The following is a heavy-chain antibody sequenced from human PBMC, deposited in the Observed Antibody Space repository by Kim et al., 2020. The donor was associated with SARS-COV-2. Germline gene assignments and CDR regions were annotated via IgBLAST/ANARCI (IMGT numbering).Heavy chain of an antibody. J-gene: IGHJ5*02. CDR1: GYTFTSYY. V-gene: IGHV1-46*01. CDR3: AGGVTDYGSGSYNNWFDP. Sequence: ASVKVSCKASGYTFTSYYMHWVRQAPGQGLEWMGIINPSGGSTSYAQKFQGRVTMTRDTSTSTVYMELSSLRSEDTAVYYCAGGVTDYGSGSYNNWFDPWGQGNLVTVSS. CDR2: INPSGGST. D-gene: IGHD3-10*01.